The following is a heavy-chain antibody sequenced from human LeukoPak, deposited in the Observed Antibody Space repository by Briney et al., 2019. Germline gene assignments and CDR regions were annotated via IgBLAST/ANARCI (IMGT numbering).Heavy chain of an antibody. D-gene: IGHD6-13*01. CDR2: IYSDGTT. CDR1: GFTVSSNY. Sequence: PGGSLRLSCAASGFTVSSNYMGWVRQAPGRGLEWVSVIYSDGTTYYADSVKGRFTISRDNSKNTLDLQMNSLRAEDTAVYYCAGVSKSAAAGTVVDYWGQGTLVTVSS. V-gene: IGHV3-53*01. J-gene: IGHJ4*02. CDR3: AGVSKSAAAGTVVDY.